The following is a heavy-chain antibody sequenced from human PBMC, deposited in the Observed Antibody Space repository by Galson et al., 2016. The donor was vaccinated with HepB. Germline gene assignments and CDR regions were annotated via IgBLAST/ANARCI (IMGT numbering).Heavy chain of an antibody. D-gene: IGHD1-14*01. CDR3: ARDGNHGYDMDY. CDR2: ISSGSSAI. Sequence: SPRLSCAASGFTFSTYWMHWVRQAPGKGLVWVSRISSGSSAIYYADSVKGRFTISRDNAKNSLYLQMNSLRDEDTAIYFCARDGNHGYDMDYWGQGTLVTVSS. CDR1: GFTFSTYW. J-gene: IGHJ4*02. V-gene: IGHV3-48*02.